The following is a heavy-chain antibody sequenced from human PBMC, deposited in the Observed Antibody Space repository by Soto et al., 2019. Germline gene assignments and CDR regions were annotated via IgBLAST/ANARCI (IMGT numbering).Heavy chain of an antibody. V-gene: IGHV4-31*03. CDR3: ASGDAWGVLLAF. J-gene: IGHJ4*02. D-gene: IGHD3-10*01. CDR1: GAPINSGGYY. Sequence: TLSLTCNVSGAPINSGGYYWNWFLQLPGKGLEWIGYIYFSGTTYYNPSLESRLTISLDTSQNQFSLHLTSVSAADTAVYYCASGDAWGVLLAFWGQGILVTVSS. CDR2: IYFSGTT.